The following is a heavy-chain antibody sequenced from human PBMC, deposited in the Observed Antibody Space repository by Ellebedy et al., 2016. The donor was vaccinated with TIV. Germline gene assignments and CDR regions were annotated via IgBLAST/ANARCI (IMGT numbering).Heavy chain of an antibody. D-gene: IGHD3-10*01. CDR3: AKDDGSGSYGY. CDR2: ISGSGGST. CDR1: GFTFSSYA. J-gene: IGHJ4*02. V-gene: IGHV3-23*01. Sequence: GGSLRLXXAASGFTFSSYAMSWVRQAPGKGLEWVSAISGSGGSTYYADSVKGRFTISRDNSKNTLYLQMNSLRAEDTAVYYCAKDDGSGSYGYWGQGTLVTVSS.